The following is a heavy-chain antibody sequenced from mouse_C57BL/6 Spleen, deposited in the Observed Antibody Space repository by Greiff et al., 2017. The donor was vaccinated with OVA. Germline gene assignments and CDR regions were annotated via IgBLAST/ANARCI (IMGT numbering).Heavy chain of an antibody. V-gene: IGHV14-3*01. CDR3: ASSASSYLYYFDC. J-gene: IGHJ2*01. D-gene: IGHD1-1*01. CDR1: GFNIKNTY. CDR2: IDPANGNT. Sequence: VQLQQSVAELVRPGASVKLSCTASGFNIKNTYMHWVKQRPEQGLEWIGRIDPANGNTKYAPKFQCKATITADTSSNTAYLQLSSLTAEDTAIYYCASSASSYLYYFDCWGQGTTLTVSS.